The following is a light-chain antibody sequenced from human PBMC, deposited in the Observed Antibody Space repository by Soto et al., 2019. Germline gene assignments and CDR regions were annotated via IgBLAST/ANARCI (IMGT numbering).Light chain of an antibody. Sequence: EIVLTQSPGTLSLSPGQRATLSCRSSQRVGGNYLPWYHQVPGPAPRLLIHGAPNRATGIPDRFNGSGSGTDFTLTISRLEPEDAAGDYCQQYETVPRTLGQGTKVDI. V-gene: IGKV3-20*01. CDR3: QQYETVPRT. CDR1: QRVGGNY. J-gene: IGKJ1*01. CDR2: GAP.